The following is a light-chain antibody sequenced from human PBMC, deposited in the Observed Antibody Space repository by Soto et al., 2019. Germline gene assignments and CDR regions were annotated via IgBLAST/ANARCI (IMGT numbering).Light chain of an antibody. Sequence: QLVLTQSPSASGTPGQRVTISCSGSSLNIGSNSVHWYQQFPGTAPKLLIHTNNQRPSGVPDRFSGSKSGTSAALAIRGLRSEDEAEYYCASWDDALSGYVFGTGTKLTVL. CDR1: SLNIGSNS. CDR2: TNN. CDR3: ASWDDALSGYV. V-gene: IGLV1-47*02. J-gene: IGLJ1*01.